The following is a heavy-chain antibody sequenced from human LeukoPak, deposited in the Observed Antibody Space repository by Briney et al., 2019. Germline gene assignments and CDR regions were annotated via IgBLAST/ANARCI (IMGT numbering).Heavy chain of an antibody. CDR2: IWYDGSNK. CDR1: GFTFSSYG. Sequence: GRSLRLSCAASGFTFSSYGMHWVRQAPGKGLEWVAVIWYDGSNKYYADSVKGRFTISRDDSKNTLYLQMNSPRAEDTAVYYCAKDRSGISDYWGQGTLVTVSS. V-gene: IGHV3-33*06. D-gene: IGHD3-10*01. J-gene: IGHJ4*02. CDR3: AKDRSGISDY.